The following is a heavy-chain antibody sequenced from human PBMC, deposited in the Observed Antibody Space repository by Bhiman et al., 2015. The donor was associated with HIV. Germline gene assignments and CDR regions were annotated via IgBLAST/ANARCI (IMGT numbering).Heavy chain of an antibody. V-gene: IGHV3-21*03. CDR3: ATEPGGTTQGRFDY. CDR1: GFTFSSYS. J-gene: IGHJ4*02. CDR2: ISSSSSYI. Sequence: EVQLVESGGGLVKPGGSLRLSCAASGFTFSSYSMNWVRQAPGKGLEWVSSISSSSSYIYYADSVKGRFTISRDNAKNSLYLQMNSLRAEDTAVYYCATEPGGTTQGRFDYWGQGTLGHRLL. D-gene: IGHD1-7*01.